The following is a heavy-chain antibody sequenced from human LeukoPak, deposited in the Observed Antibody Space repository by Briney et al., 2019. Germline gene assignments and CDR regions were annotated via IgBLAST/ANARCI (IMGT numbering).Heavy chain of an antibody. D-gene: IGHD6-19*01. J-gene: IGHJ4*02. V-gene: IGHV4-34*01. CDR3: ARETTLMGYSSGLGFNY. CDR2: INHSGST. CDR1: GGSFSGYY. Sequence: SETLSLTCAVYGGSFSGYYWSWIRQPPGKGLEWIGEINHSGSTNYNPSLKSRVTISVDTSKNHFSLKLSSVTAADTAVYYCARETTLMGYSSGLGFNYWGQGALVTVSS.